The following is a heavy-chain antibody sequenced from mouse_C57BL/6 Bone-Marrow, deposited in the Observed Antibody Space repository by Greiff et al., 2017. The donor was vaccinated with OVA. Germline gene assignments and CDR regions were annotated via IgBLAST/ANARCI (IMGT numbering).Heavy chain of an antibody. V-gene: IGHV5-2*01. CDR2: INSDGGST. D-gene: IGHD4-1*01. CDR3: ARHGELGQWYFDV. Sequence: EVKVVESGGGLVQPGESLKLSCESNEYEFPSHDMSWVRKTPEKRLELVAAINSDGGSTYYPDTMERRFIISRDNTKKTLYLQMSSLWSEDTSLYYCARHGELGQWYFDVWGTGTTVTVSS. CDR1: EYEFPSHD. J-gene: IGHJ1*03.